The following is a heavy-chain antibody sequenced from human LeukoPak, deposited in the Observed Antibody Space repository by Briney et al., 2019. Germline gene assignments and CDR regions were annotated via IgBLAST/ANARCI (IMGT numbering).Heavy chain of an antibody. V-gene: IGHV3-7*01. J-gene: IGHJ4*02. Sequence: PGGSLRLSCTVSGFTFSGYWMSWVRQAPGKGLGWVANIRDDGGLKNYADSVKGRFTISRDNAKNSVSLQMNSLRAEDTAVYYCARDLPWGYFDYWGQGTLVTVSS. CDR3: ARDLPWGYFDY. CDR1: GFTFSGYW. CDR2: IRDDGGLK. D-gene: IGHD7-27*01.